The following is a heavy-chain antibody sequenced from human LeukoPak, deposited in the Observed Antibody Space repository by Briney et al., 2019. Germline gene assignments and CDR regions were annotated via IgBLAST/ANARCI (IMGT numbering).Heavy chain of an antibody. Sequence: GGSLRLSCAASGFTFSSYAMHGVRQAPGKRLESLSTISSNGRSTYYADSVKGRFTISRDNSKNTLYLQMGSLRAEDTAVYYCARRGLREGYFDYWGQGALVTVSS. CDR1: GFTFSSYA. V-gene: IGHV3-64*02. J-gene: IGHJ4*02. CDR3: ARRGLREGYFDY. CDR2: ISSNGRST. D-gene: IGHD5-12*01.